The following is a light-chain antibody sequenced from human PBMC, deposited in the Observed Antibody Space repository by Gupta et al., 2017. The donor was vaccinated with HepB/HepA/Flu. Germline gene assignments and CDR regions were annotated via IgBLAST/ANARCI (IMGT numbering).Light chain of an antibody. CDR3: QQHNSCPLT. CDR2: AAS. Sequence: DMLLPHSPSPLSAAVGDRVTIACRASQGIGNYLAWYQQRPGKAPKLLIYAASTLQLGVPARFSGSGSGTDFTLTITSLQPEDVAIYYCQQHNSCPLTFGPGTTVEIK. CDR1: QGIGNY. V-gene: IGKV1-27*01. J-gene: IGKJ3*01.